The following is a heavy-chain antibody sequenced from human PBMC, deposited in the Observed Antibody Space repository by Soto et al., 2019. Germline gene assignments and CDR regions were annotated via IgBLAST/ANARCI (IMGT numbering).Heavy chain of an antibody. CDR1: GYTFTTYD. D-gene: IGHD3-16*02. Sequence: GASVKVSCKASGYTFTTYDISWVRQATGQGLEWMGWMNPNSGNTGYAQKFQGRVTMTRNTSISTAYMELSSLRSEDTAVYYCARMMTASGGLIITFYYYYMDVWGKGTTVTVSS. CDR2: MNPNSGNT. J-gene: IGHJ6*03. CDR3: ARMMTASGGLIITFYYYYMDV. V-gene: IGHV1-8*01.